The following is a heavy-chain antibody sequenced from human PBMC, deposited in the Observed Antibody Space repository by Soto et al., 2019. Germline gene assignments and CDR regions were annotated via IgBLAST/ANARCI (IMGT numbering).Heavy chain of an antibody. J-gene: IGHJ3*02. V-gene: IGHV1-18*01. CDR1: GYTFTNYG. CDR2: ISAYNGNT. CDR3: ARDGRQFVPNSDTLDI. Sequence: QVQLVQSGAEVKKPGASVKVSCKASGYTFTNYGINWVRQAPGQGLEWMGWISAYNGNTNYAQKLQGRLTLATDTSTSTTYMELRSLTSDDTAGYFCARDGRQFVPNSDTLDIWGQGTVVTVSS. D-gene: IGHD6-6*01.